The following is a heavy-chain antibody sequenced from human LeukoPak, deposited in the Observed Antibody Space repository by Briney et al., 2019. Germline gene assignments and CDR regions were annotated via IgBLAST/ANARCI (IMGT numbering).Heavy chain of an antibody. Sequence: GGSLRLSCAASGFTVSSNYMSWVRQAPGKGLEWVSAISGSGGSTYYADSVKGRFTISRDNSKNTLYLQMNSLRAEDTAVYYCAKGPQSVTMVRGVYWGQGTLVTVSS. CDR3: AKGPQSVTMVRGVY. J-gene: IGHJ4*02. D-gene: IGHD3-10*01. V-gene: IGHV3-23*01. CDR2: ISGSGGST. CDR1: GFTVSSNY.